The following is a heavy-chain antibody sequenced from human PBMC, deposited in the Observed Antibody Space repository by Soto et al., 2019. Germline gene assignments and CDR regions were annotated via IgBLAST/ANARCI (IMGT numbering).Heavy chain of an antibody. V-gene: IGHV1-69*13. CDR3: AHIYDSITGDAFDI. CDR2: IIPIFGTA. J-gene: IGHJ3*02. Sequence: SVKVSCKASGGTFSSYAISWVRQAPGQGLEWMGGIIPIFGTANYAQKFQGRVTITADESTSTAYMELSSLRSEDTAVYYCAHIYDSITGDAFDIWGQGTMVTVSS. D-gene: IGHD3-22*01. CDR1: GGTFSSYA.